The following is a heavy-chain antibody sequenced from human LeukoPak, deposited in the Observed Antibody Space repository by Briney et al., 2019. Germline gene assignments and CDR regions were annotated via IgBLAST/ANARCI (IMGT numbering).Heavy chain of an antibody. CDR3: ATTLTNYCSSTSCYADH. CDR2: ISFCHSDT. J-gene: IGHJ4*01. V-gene: IGHV5-51*01. CDR1: EYTITTYW. D-gene: IGHD2-2*01. Sequence: AESLNFSCKVAEYTITTYWNCWGRQARRKRVGWMWIISFCHSDTRYRPSFQGQVTISADKSTRTAYLQWSSLKASDTAMYYCATTLTNYCSSTSCYADHWGQGTLVTVSS.